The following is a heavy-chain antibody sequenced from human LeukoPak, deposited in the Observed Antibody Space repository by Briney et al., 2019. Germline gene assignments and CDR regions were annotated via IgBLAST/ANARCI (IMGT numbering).Heavy chain of an antibody. CDR3: ARSAPLYDYVWGSPYYFDY. J-gene: IGHJ4*02. Sequence: SETLSLTCTVSGGSISSYYWSWIRQPPGKGLEWLGYIYYSGSTNYNPSLKSRVTISVDTSKNQFSLKLSSVTAADTAVYYCARSAPLYDYVWGSPYYFDYWGQGTLVTVPS. CDR2: IYYSGST. V-gene: IGHV4-59*01. CDR1: GGSISSYY. D-gene: IGHD3-16*01.